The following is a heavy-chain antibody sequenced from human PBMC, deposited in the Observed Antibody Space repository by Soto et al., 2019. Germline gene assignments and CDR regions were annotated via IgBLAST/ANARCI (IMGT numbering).Heavy chain of an antibody. V-gene: IGHV4-39*01. Sequence: QLQLQELGPGLVKPSETLSLTCTVSGGSICSSSYYWGWIRQPPGKGLEWIGSIYYSGSTYYNPSLKSRVTISVDTSNNQFSLKLSSVTAADTAVYYCARRKVTTGLDFWGQGTLVTVSS. CDR2: IYYSGST. D-gene: IGHD4-17*01. CDR1: GGSICSSSYY. CDR3: ARRKVTTGLDF. J-gene: IGHJ4*02.